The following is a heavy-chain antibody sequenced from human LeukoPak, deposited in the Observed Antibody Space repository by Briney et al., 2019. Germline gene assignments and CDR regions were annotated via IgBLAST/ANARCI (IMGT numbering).Heavy chain of an antibody. CDR3: ASDFYGDYESYYYGMDV. Sequence: GGSLRLSCAASGFTFSSYAMSWVRQAPGKGLEWVSAISGSGGSTYYADSVKGRFTISRDNSKNTLYLQMNGLRAEDTAVYYCASDFYGDYESYYYGMDVWGKGTTVTVSS. D-gene: IGHD4-17*01. V-gene: IGHV3-23*01. CDR2: ISGSGGST. J-gene: IGHJ6*04. CDR1: GFTFSSYA.